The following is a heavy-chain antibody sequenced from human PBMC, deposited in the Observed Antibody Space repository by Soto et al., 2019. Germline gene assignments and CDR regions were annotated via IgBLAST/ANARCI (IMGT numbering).Heavy chain of an antibody. D-gene: IGHD3-10*01. V-gene: IGHV4-31*03. CDR3: ARDGSTMVRGVITRSGMDV. J-gene: IGHJ6*02. CDR1: GGSISSGGYY. Sequence: QVQLQESGPGLVKPSQTLSLTCTVSGGSISSGGYYWSWIRQHPGKGLEWIGYIYYSGSTYYNPSLKSRVTISVDTSKNQFSLKLSSVTAADTAVYYCARDGSTMVRGVITRSGMDVWGLGTTVTVSS. CDR2: IYYSGST.